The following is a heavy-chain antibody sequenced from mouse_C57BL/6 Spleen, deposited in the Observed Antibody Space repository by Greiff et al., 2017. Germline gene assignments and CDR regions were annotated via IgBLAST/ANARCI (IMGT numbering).Heavy chain of an antibody. CDR2: ISSGGSYT. Sequence: VQVVESGGDLVKPGGSLQLSCAASGFTFSSYGMSWVRQTPDKRLEWVANISSGGSYTYYPDSVKGRFTISRDNAKNTLYLQMRSLKSEDTAMYHCARHGDYERDLYLYVGGTGTTVTVSS. J-gene: IGHJ1*03. CDR3: ARHGDYERDLYLYV. V-gene: IGHV5-6*01. CDR1: GFTFSSYG. D-gene: IGHD2-4*01.